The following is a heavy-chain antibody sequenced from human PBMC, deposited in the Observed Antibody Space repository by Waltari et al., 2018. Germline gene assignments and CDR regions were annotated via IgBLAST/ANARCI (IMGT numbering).Heavy chain of an antibody. CDR1: GFTFSSYA. D-gene: IGHD3-3*01. Sequence: EVQLLESGGGLVQPGGSLRLSCAASGFTFSSYAMSWVRQAPGKGLEWVSAISGSGGSTYYADSVKGRFTISRDNSKNTLYLQMNSLRAEDTAVYYCTKVWDLEWLLIGYWGQGTLVTVSS. CDR3: TKVWDLEWLLIGY. V-gene: IGHV3-23*01. CDR2: ISGSGGST. J-gene: IGHJ4*02.